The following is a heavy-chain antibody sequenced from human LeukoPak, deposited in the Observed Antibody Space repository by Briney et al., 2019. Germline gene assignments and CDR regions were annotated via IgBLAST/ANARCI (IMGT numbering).Heavy chain of an antibody. J-gene: IGHJ6*03. CDR2: INPNSGGT. CDR1: GYTFTGYY. V-gene: IGHV1-2*02. D-gene: IGHD3-10*01. Sequence: GASVTVSCKASGYTFTGYYMHWVRQAPGQGLEWMGWINPNSGGTNYAQKFQGRVTMTRDTSISTAYMELSRLRSDDTAVYYCARDSKTPGGYYYYLDVWGKGTTVTVSS. CDR3: ARDSKTPGGYYYYLDV.